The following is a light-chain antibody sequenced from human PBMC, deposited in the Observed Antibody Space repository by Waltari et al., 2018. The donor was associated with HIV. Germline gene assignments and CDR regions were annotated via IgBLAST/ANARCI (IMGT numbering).Light chain of an antibody. CDR2: AAS. Sequence: IQMTQSPSSLSASVGDRVNITCRASQAISNSLAWYQQKPGKAPKLLLYAASRLESGVPSRFSGSRSGTDYALTISSLQPEDFAVYYCQQYFSPPPLTFGGGTKVEIK. J-gene: IGKJ4*01. CDR1: QAISNS. CDR3: QQYFSPPPLT. V-gene: IGKV1-NL1*01.